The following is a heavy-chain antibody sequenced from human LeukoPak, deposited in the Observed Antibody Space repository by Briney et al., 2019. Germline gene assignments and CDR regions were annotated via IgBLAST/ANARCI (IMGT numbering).Heavy chain of an antibody. Sequence: GGSLRLSCAASGFTFSSYAMSGVRQAPGKGRGWVSAISGSGGSTYYADSVKGRFTISRDNSKNTLYLQMNSLRVEDTALYYCAKQWVDCWGQGTLVTVSS. CDR1: GFTFSSYA. CDR2: ISGSGGST. J-gene: IGHJ4*02. V-gene: IGHV3-23*01. CDR3: AKQWVDC. D-gene: IGHD1-26*01.